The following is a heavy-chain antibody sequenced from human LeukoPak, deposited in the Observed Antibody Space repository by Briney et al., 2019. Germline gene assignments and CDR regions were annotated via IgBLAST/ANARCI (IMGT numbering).Heavy chain of an antibody. V-gene: IGHV3-9*02. CDR2: ISWNSGSI. CDR3: AKDTYNRGSLDAFDI. J-gene: IGHJ3*02. D-gene: IGHD1-14*01. Sequence: GGSLRLSCAASGFTSDDYAMHWVRQAPGKGLEWVSGISWNSGSIAYADSVTGRFTISRDNAKNSLYLQMNSLRAEDTALYYCAKDTYNRGSLDAFDIWGQGTMVTVSS. CDR1: GFTSDDYA.